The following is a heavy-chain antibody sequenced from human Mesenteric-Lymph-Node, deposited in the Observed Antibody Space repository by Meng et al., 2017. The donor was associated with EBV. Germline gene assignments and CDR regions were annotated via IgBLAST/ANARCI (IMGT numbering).Heavy chain of an antibody. J-gene: IGHJ4*02. Sequence: VQSVGSWVGSARPWSFPRPSCAASGFIFSRYAMSWVRQATGMGLEWVTSISSSGDRIHYPDSVMSRFTIYRDNSKNTLYLQMNGLRGDDTAIYYAVHGYFFDNWGQGTLVTVSS. CDR2: ISSSGDRI. D-gene: IGHD3-10*01. CDR3: VHGYFFDN. V-gene: IGHV3-23*04. CDR1: GFIFSRYA.